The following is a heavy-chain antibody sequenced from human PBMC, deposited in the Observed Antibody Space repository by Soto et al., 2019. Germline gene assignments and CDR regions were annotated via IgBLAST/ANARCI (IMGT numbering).Heavy chain of an antibody. V-gene: IGHV3-23*01. D-gene: IGHD4-17*01. Sequence: EVQLLESGGGLVQPGGSLRLSCAASGFTFSSYAMSWVRQTPGKGLEWVSGISGSGGNTYYADSVKGRFTISRDNFKNTLYLQMNSLRAEDMAVYYCATIPWTTVTTRGAGYWGQGTLVTVSS. CDR2: ISGSGGNT. CDR3: ATIPWTTVTTRGAGY. CDR1: GFTFSSYA. J-gene: IGHJ4*02.